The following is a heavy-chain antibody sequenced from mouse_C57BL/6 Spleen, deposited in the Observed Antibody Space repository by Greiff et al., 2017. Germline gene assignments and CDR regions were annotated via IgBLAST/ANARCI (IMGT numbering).Heavy chain of an antibody. CDR2: IDPSDSYT. J-gene: IGHJ1*03. Sequence: QVQLQQSGAELVMPGASVKLSCKASGYTFTSYWMHWVKQRPGQGLEWIGEIDPSDSYTNYNQKFKGKSTLTVDKSSSTAYMQLSSLTSEDSAVYYCARTDYYGSRRTDVWGTGTTVTVSS. CDR3: ARTDYYGSRRTDV. V-gene: IGHV1-69*01. CDR1: GYTFTSYW. D-gene: IGHD1-1*01.